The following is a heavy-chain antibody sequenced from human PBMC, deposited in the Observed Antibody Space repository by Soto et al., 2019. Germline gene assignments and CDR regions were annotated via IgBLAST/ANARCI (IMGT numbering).Heavy chain of an antibody. Sequence: GGPLRLSWAASGCIFNGFGMHWVRQAQGKGLEWVSVIRCSGSSTYYADSVKGRFTISRDNSKNTLYLQMNSLRAEDTAVYYCAKGPIGLHQNAFDIWGQGTMVTVSS. CDR1: GCIFNGFG. J-gene: IGHJ3*02. CDR2: IRCSGSST. CDR3: AKGPIGLHQNAFDI. V-gene: IGHV3-23*01. D-gene: IGHD2-21*01.